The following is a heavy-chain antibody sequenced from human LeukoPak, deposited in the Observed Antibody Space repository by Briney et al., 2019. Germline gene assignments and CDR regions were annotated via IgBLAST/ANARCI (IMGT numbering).Heavy chain of an antibody. D-gene: IGHD3-3*01. CDR3: ARGLYYDFWSGYYHTMKYYYGMDV. CDR1: GYAFPSYD. Sequence: ASVKVSCKASGYAFPSYDINWVRPATGQGLEWMGWMNPNSGNTGYAQKFQGRVTMTRSTSISTAYMELSSLRSEDTAVYYCARGLYYDFWSGYYHTMKYYYGMDVWGQGTTVTVSS. V-gene: IGHV1-8*01. J-gene: IGHJ6*02. CDR2: MNPNSGNT.